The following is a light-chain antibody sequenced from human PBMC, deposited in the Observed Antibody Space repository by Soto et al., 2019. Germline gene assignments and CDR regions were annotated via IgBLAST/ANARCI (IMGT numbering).Light chain of an antibody. CDR3: QQYGNSLWT. Sequence: EIVLTQSPDTLSLSPGERATLSCRASQSVSSNNLVWYQQKVGQAPRLLIYGASSRATGIPDRFSGSGPGTDFTLSISRLETEDFAVYYCQQYGNSLWTSGQGTKVEIK. J-gene: IGKJ1*01. CDR1: QSVSSNN. CDR2: GAS. V-gene: IGKV3-20*01.